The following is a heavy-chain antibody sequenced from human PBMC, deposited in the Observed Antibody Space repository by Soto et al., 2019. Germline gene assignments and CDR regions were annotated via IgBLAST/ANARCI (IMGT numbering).Heavy chain of an antibody. Sequence: ASVKVSCKASGYTFTSYDINWVRQATGQGLEWMGWMNPNSGNTGYAQKFQGRVTMTRNTSISTAYMELSSLRSEDTAVYYCARGPSTYYDFWSGYSVYYYYYMDVWGKGTTVTVSS. CDR3: ARGPSTYYDFWSGYSVYYYYYMDV. CDR1: GYTFTSYD. D-gene: IGHD3-3*01. J-gene: IGHJ6*03. V-gene: IGHV1-8*01. CDR2: MNPNSGNT.